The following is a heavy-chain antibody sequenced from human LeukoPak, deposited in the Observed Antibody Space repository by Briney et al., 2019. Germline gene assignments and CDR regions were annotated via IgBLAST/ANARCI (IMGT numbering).Heavy chain of an antibody. CDR2: INHSGGT. J-gene: IGHJ4*02. V-gene: IGHV4-34*01. CDR3: ARDPGYYGSGSRGAFDY. D-gene: IGHD3-10*01. Sequence: SETLSLTCAVYGGSFSGYYWSWIRQPPGKGLEWMGEINHSGGTNYNPSLKSRVTISVDTSKNQFSLKLSSVTAADTAVYYCARDPGYYGSGSRGAFDYWGQGTLVTVSS. CDR1: GGSFSGYY.